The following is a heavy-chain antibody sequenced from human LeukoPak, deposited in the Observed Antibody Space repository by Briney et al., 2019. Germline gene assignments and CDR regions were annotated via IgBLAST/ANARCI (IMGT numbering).Heavy chain of an antibody. Sequence: ASVKVSCKASGYTFTSYGISWVRQAPGQGLEWMGWISAYNGNTNFAQKLQGRVTMTTETSTSTVYMELRSLRSDDTAVYYCARDAGSRGIDYWGQGTLVTVSS. D-gene: IGHD3-16*01. CDR3: ARDAGSRGIDY. CDR2: ISAYNGNT. J-gene: IGHJ4*02. V-gene: IGHV1-18*01. CDR1: GYTFTSYG.